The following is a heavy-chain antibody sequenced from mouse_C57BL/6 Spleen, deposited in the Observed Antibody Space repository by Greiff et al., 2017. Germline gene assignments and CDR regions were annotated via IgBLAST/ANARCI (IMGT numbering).Heavy chain of an antibody. CDR3: ARSDDGYYEYFDV. D-gene: IGHD2-3*01. Sequence: VQLQQSGAELVRPGTSVKVSCKASGYAFTNYLIEWVKQRPGQGLEWIGVINPGSGGTNYNEKFKGKATLTADKSSSTAYMQLSSLTSEDSAVYFCARSDDGYYEYFDVWGTGTTVTVSS. V-gene: IGHV1-54*01. CDR2: INPGSGGT. CDR1: GYAFTNYL. J-gene: IGHJ1*03.